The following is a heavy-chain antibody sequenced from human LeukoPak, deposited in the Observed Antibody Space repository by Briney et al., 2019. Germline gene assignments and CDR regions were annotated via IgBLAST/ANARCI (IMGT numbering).Heavy chain of an antibody. D-gene: IGHD2-2*01. V-gene: IGHV3-53*01. CDR2: IYSGGST. CDR3: AKRPVVVPAAAG. CDR1: GFTVSNNY. J-gene: IGHJ4*02. Sequence: GSLRLSCAASGFTVSNNYMSWVRQAPGKGLEWVSVIYSGGSTYYADSVKGRFTISRDNSKNTLYLQMNSLRAEDTAVYYCAKRPVVVPAAAGWGQGTLVTVSS.